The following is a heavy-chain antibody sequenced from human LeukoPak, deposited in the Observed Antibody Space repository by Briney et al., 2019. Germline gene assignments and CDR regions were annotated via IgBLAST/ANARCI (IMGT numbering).Heavy chain of an antibody. Sequence: GSLRLSCAASGFTFSSYSMNWVRQAPGKGLEWVSSISSSSSYIYYADSVKGRFTISRDNAKNSLYLQMNSLRAEDTAVYYCARDWGTASNWFDPWGQGTLVTVSS. V-gene: IGHV3-21*01. CDR1: GFTFSSYS. D-gene: IGHD1/OR15-1a*01. CDR3: ARDWGTASNWFDP. J-gene: IGHJ5*02. CDR2: ISSSSSYI.